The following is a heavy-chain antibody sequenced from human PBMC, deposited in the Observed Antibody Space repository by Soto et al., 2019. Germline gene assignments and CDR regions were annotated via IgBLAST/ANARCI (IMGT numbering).Heavy chain of an antibody. Sequence: SVTVSCKTSGFTFRSSAVQWVRQARGQRLEWIGWLVVGTGNTNYAQKFQQRVTISSDRSTNTVSMELSSLTSEDTAVYYCATGAYCSGGSCSDYYYYYYG. D-gene: IGHD2-15*01. V-gene: IGHV1-58*01. CDR1: GFTFRSSA. J-gene: IGHJ6*01. CDR2: LVVGTGNT. CDR3: ATGAYCSGGSCSDYYYYYYG.